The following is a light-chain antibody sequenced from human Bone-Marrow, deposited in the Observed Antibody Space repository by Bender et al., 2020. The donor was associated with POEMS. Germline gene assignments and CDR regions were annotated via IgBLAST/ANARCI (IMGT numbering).Light chain of an antibody. Sequence: QSALTQPRSVSGSPGQSVTISCTGTSSDVGGYNSVSWYLQHPGKAPKLMIYNVSKRPAGVPDRFSASKSGNAASLTSSGLQAEDEADYYCWSYVGDNIWVFGGGTKLTVL. CDR2: NVS. J-gene: IGLJ3*02. V-gene: IGLV2-11*01. CDR1: SSDVGGYNS. CDR3: WSYVGDNIWV.